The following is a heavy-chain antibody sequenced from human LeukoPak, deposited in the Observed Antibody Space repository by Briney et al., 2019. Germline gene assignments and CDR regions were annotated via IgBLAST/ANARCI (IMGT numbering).Heavy chain of an antibody. CDR1: GGSISSYY. Sequence: SETLSLTCTVSGGSISSYYWSWLRQPPGKGLEWIGYIYYSGRTNYNPSLKSRVTISVDTSKNQFSLKLSSVTAADTAVYYCARLYSSSFPLYWGQGTLVTVSS. V-gene: IGHV4-59*08. CDR2: IYYSGRT. J-gene: IGHJ4*02. CDR3: ARLYSSSFPLY. D-gene: IGHD6-6*01.